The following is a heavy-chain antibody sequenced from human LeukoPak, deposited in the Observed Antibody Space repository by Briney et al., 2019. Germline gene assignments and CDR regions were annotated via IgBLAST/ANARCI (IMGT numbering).Heavy chain of an antibody. CDR2: ISYDGSNK. V-gene: IGHV3-30*04. D-gene: IGHD5-12*01. CDR3: AREGGYDPHPFDY. Sequence: GRSLRLSCAASGLTFSSYAMHWVRQAPGKGLEWVAVISYDGSNKYYADSVKGRFTISRDSSKNTLYLQMNSLRAEDTAVYYCAREGGYDPHPFDYWGQGTLVTVSS. CDR1: GLTFSSYA. J-gene: IGHJ4*02.